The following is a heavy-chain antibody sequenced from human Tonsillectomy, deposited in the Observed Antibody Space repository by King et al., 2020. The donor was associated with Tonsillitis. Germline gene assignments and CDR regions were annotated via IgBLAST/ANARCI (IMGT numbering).Heavy chain of an antibody. Sequence: VQLVQSGAEVKKPGASVKVSCKASGYTFSNYDINWGRQATGQGLEWMGWINPNSGNTGFAQDFQCRVTMTRNTSISTAYMELSSLRSEDTAVYYCTRDPYYYDSLYNHWGQGTLVTVSS. V-gene: IGHV1-8*01. CDR2: INPNSGNT. CDR3: TRDPYYYDSLYNH. CDR1: GYTFSNYD. J-gene: IGHJ5*02. D-gene: IGHD3-22*01.